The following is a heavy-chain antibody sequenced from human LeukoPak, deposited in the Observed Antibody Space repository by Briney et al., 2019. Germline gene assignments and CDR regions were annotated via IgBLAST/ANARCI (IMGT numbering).Heavy chain of an antibody. V-gene: IGHV3-21*01. CDR1: GFTFSIYS. D-gene: IGHD3-16*01. Sequence: GGSLRLSCVASGFTFSIYSMNWVRQAPGKGLEWVSSISSSSSYIYYADSVKGRFTISRDNAKNSLYLQMNSLRAEDTAVYYCARDTEPYRVEFDPWGQGTLVTVSS. J-gene: IGHJ5*02. CDR2: ISSSSSYI. CDR3: ARDTEPYRVEFDP.